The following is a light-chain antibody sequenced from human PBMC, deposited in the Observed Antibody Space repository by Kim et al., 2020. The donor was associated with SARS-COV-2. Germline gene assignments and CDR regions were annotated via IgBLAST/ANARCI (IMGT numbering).Light chain of an antibody. CDR3: QTWSTGFAV. J-gene: IGLJ7*01. CDR1: SGHRSYT. CDR2: LNSDGSH. V-gene: IGLV4-69*01. Sequence: LVRLTCTLSSGHRSYTITWHQQQPEKGPRFLLRLNSDGSHNKGDGIPDRFAGSSSGAERYLTISSLQSEDEADYNCQTWSTGFAVFGGGTQLTVL.